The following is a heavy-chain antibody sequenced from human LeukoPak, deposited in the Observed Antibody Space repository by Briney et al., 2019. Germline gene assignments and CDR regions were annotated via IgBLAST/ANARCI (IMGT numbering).Heavy chain of an antibody. CDR2: IYHSGST. D-gene: IGHD2-15*01. V-gene: IGHV4-34*01. J-gene: IGHJ3*02. CDR1: GGPFSGYY. CDR3: AKCKGGFDI. Sequence: SETLSLTCAVSGGPFSGYYWSWVRQPPGKGLEWIGEIYHSGSTNYNPSLMSRVTISVDKSKNQFSLKLSSVTAADTAVYYCAKCKGGFDIWGQGKMVTVSS.